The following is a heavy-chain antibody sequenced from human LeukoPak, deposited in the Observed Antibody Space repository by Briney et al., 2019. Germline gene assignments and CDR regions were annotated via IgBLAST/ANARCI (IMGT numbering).Heavy chain of an antibody. V-gene: IGHV1-2*02. CDR2: INPNSGGT. CDR1: GYTFTAYY. D-gene: IGHD3-22*01. J-gene: IGHJ4*02. CDR3: ARKYHYDSSAYYWAFGF. Sequence: ASVKVSCKASGYTFTAYYMHWVRQAPGQGLEWMGWINPNSGGTNYAQKFQGRVTMTRDTSISTAYMELSSLRSDDTAVYYCARKYHYDSSAYYWAFGFWGQGTLVTVSS.